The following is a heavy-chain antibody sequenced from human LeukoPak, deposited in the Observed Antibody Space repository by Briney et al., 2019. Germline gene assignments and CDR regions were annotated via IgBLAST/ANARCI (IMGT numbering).Heavy chain of an antibody. CDR1: GFTFSNYW. CDR2: INSDGSST. V-gene: IGHV3-74*01. D-gene: IGHD5-12*01. J-gene: IGHJ4*02. Sequence: GGSLRLSCAASGFTFSNYWMHWVRQAPGKGLVWVSRINSDGSSTTCADSVKGRFTISRDNAKNTLYLQMGSLRAEDTAIYYCAKIPSATESFDYWGQGTLVTVSS. CDR3: AKIPSATESFDY.